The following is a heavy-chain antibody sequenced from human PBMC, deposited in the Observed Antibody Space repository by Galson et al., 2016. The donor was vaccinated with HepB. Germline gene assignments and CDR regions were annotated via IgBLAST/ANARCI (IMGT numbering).Heavy chain of an antibody. CDR3: ARVVVPAARWYYYYGMDV. D-gene: IGHD2-2*01. CDR1: GGTFSTYA. J-gene: IGHJ6*02. Sequence: SVKVSCKASGGTFSTYAISWVRQAPGQGLEWMGGINPIFGTANYAQKFQGRVTITADKSTSTAYMELSSLRSKDTAVYYCARVVVPAARWYYYYGMDVWGQGTTVTVSS. V-gene: IGHV1-69*06. CDR2: INPIFGTA.